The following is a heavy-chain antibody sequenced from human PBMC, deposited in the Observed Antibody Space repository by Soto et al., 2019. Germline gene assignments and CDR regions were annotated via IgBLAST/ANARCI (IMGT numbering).Heavy chain of an antibody. V-gene: IGHV3-23*01. CDR3: AKDGNWLDVYFDV. Sequence: GGSLRLSCVASGIEFSNYAMSWVRQAPGKGLEWVSISSASGRSRYHADSVKGRFTISRDNSKNTLYLHMANLRAEDTAVYYCAKDGNWLDVYFDVWGQGTPVTVSS. CDR2: SSASGRSR. D-gene: IGHD6-19*01. CDR1: GIEFSNYA. J-gene: IGHJ4*02.